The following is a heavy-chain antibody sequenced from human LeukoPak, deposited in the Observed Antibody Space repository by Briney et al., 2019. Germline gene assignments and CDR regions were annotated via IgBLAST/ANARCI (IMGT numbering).Heavy chain of an antibody. CDR1: GFTFSSYW. J-gene: IGHJ4*02. CDR3: AREPQGGHFDY. V-gene: IGHV3-7*01. CDR2: IKQDGSEK. Sequence: PGGSLRLSCAASGFTFSSYWMSWVRQAPGKGLEWVAKIKQDGSEKYYVDSVKGRFTISRDNAKNSLYLQMNSLRAEETAVYYCAREPQGGHFDYWGQGTLVTVSS. D-gene: IGHD1-14*01.